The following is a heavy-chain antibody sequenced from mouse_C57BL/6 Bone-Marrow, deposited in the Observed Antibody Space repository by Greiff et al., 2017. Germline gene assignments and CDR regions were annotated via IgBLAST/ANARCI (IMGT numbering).Heavy chain of an antibody. CDR2: INPSSGYT. J-gene: IGHJ2*01. CDR3: ARNYGSSYYFDY. V-gene: IGHV1-4*01. Sequence: QVQLKQPGAELARPGASGKMSCKASGNTFTSYTMHGVKQRPGQGLEWIGYINPSSGYTKYNQKFKDKATLTADKSSSTAYMQLSSLTSEDSAVYYCARNYGSSYYFDYWGQGTTLTVSS. CDR1: GNTFTSYT. D-gene: IGHD1-1*01.